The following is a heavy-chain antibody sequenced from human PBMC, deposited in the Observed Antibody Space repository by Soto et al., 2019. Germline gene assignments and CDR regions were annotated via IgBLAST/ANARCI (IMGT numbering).Heavy chain of an antibody. CDR3: ARDPPSYDFWSGYSYGMDV. CDR2: INPNSGGT. J-gene: IGHJ6*02. Sequence: ASVKVSCKASGYTFTDYYIHWVRQAPGQGLEWMGWINPNSGGTNFAQKFQGRVTMTRDTSTSTVYMELSSLRSEDTAVYYCARDPPSYDFWSGYSYGMDVWGQGTTVTVS. V-gene: IGHV1-2*02. D-gene: IGHD3-3*01. CDR1: GYTFTDYY.